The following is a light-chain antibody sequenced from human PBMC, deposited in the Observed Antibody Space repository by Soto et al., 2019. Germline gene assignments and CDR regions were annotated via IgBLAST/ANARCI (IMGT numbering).Light chain of an antibody. CDR1: SSDFGGYNL. J-gene: IGLJ2*01. Sequence: QSALTQPASVSGSPGQSITISCTGTSSDFGGYNLVSWYQQHPGKVPKVVIYEDTKRPSGVSTRFSGSRSGDAASLTISGLQADDEADYYCCSSATANTLDVVFGGGTKLTVL. CDR2: EDT. CDR3: CSSATANTLDVV. V-gene: IGLV2-23*01.